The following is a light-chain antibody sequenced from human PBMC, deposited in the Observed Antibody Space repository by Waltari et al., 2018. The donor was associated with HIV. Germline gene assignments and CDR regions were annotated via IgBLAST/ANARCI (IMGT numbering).Light chain of an antibody. CDR3: QQYNNWPLT. Sequence: EIVMTQSPATLSVSPGERATLSCRASQSVSSNLAWYQQKPGQAPRLLIYGASTRDTGIPARFSGSGSGTEFTLTISSLQSEDFAVYYCQQYNNWPLTFGGGTKGEIK. V-gene: IGKV3-15*01. CDR1: QSVSSN. J-gene: IGKJ4*01. CDR2: GAS.